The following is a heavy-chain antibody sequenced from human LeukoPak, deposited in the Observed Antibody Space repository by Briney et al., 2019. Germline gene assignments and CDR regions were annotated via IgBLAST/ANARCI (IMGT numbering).Heavy chain of an antibody. CDR3: ARDADTSGHSSHFDY. J-gene: IGHJ4*02. V-gene: IGHV3-64*01. CDR2: ISSNGGST. D-gene: IGHD3-22*01. CDR1: GFTFSSYA. Sequence: GGSLRLSCAASGFTFSSYAMHWVRQAPGKGLEYVSAISSNGGSTYYANSVKGRFTISRDNSKNTLYLQMGSLRAEDMAVYHCARDADTSGHSSHFDYWGQGTLVTVSS.